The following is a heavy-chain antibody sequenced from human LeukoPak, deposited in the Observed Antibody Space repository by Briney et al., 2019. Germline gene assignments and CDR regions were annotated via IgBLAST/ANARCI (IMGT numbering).Heavy chain of an antibody. D-gene: IGHD3-22*01. V-gene: IGHV1-2*02. J-gene: IGHJ4*02. Sequence: ASVKVSCKASGYTFTNYDLTWVRQATGQGLEWMGWINPNSGGTNYAQKFQGRVTMTRDTSISTAYMELSRLRSDDTAVYYCARAGYYGSSGYYVWGQGTLVTVSS. CDR1: GYTFTNYD. CDR3: ARAGYYGSSGYYV. CDR2: INPNSGGT.